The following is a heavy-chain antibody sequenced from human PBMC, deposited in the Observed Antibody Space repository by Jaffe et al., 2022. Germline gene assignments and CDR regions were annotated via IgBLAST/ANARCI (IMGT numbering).Heavy chain of an antibody. J-gene: IGHJ6*03. D-gene: IGHD6-13*01. Sequence: QVTLRESGPALVKPTQTLTLTCTFSGFSLSTSGMCVSWVRQPPGKALEWLALIDWDDDKYYSTSLKTRLTISKDTSKNQVVLTMTNMDPVDTATYYCARIRRDRGYSSSWYVHYYYYYYMDVWGKGTTVTVSS. CDR2: IDWDDDK. V-gene: IGHV2-70*20. CDR3: ARIRRDRGYSSSWYVHYYYYYYMDV. CDR1: GFSLSTSGMC.